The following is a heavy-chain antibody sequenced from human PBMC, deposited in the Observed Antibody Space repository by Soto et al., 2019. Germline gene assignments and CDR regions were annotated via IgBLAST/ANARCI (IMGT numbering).Heavy chain of an antibody. CDR2: ISDSVTT. CDR1: GVSISSRGHY. Sequence: SETLSLTCTVSGVSISSRGHYWSWIRQHPGKGLEWIGYISDSVTTYSNPSLKSRVTISVDTSQNQILLRLSSVTAADTAVYYCARGGFCTNGVCYAPYYGMDVWGQGTMVT. D-gene: IGHD2-8*01. CDR3: ARGGFCTNGVCYAPYYGMDV. J-gene: IGHJ6*02. V-gene: IGHV4-31*03.